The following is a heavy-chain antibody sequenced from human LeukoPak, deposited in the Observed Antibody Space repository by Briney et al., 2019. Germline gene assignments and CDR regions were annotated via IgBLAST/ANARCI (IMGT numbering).Heavy chain of an antibody. CDR2: IYYSGST. CDR1: GGSISSSSYY. J-gene: IGHJ4*02. Sequence: KPSETLSLTCTVSGGSISSSSYYWGWIRQPPGKGLEWIGRIYYSGSTYYNPSLKSRVTISVDTSKNQFSLKLSSVTAADTAVYYCARLSVITGVDYWGQGTLVTVSS. D-gene: IGHD3-22*01. CDR3: ARLSVITGVDY. V-gene: IGHV4-39*01.